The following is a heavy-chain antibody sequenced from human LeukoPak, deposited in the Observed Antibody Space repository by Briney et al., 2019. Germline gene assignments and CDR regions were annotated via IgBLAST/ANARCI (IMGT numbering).Heavy chain of an antibody. CDR2: ISDTGRLS. D-gene: IGHD1-26*01. J-gene: IGHJ4*02. CDR3: AKDQGYSGSYYLVY. Sequence: SGGSLRLSCAASGFTFSSSAMSWVRQAPGKGLEWVAAISDTGRLSYCADSVNGRFTISRDNSKNTLSLQMSSLRAEDTAVYYCAKDQGYSGSYYLVYWGQGTLVTVSS. V-gene: IGHV3-23*01. CDR1: GFTFSSSA.